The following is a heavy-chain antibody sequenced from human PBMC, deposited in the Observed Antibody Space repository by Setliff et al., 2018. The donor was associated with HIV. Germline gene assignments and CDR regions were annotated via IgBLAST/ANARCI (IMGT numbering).Heavy chain of an antibody. CDR1: GDSLSSTGDH. J-gene: IGHJ4*02. CDR3: ARFSTSSGGTFDY. CDR2: VYSSGST. D-gene: IGHD6-6*01. V-gene: IGHV4-39*07. Sequence: SETLSLTCTVSGDSLSSTGDHWGWIRQPPGRGLEWIGNVYSSGSTYYNPSLKSRVTISVDTSKNQFSLKLTSVTAADTAVYYCARFSTSSGGTFDYWGQGTLVTVSS.